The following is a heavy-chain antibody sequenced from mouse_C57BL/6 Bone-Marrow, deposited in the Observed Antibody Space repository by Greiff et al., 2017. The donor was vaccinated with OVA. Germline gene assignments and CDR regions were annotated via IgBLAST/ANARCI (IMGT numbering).Heavy chain of an antibody. J-gene: IGHJ2*01. Sequence: VHLVESGAELVRPGASVKLSCKASGYTFTDYYINWVKQRPGQGLEWIARIYPGSGNTYYNEKFKGKATLTAEKSSSTAYMQLSSLTSEDSAVYFCAREGIYYYGSKDYWGQGTTLTVSS. CDR1: GYTFTDYY. V-gene: IGHV1-76*01. CDR3: AREGIYYYGSKDY. D-gene: IGHD1-1*01. CDR2: IYPGSGNT.